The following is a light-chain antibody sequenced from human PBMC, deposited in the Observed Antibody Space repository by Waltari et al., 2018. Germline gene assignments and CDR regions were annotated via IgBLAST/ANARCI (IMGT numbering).Light chain of an antibody. J-gene: IGKJ1*01. CDR3: QQYNRWPPWT. V-gene: IGKV3-15*01. CDR2: GAS. CDR1: QRVSSY. Sequence: EIVLTQSPATLSLSPGERATLSCRASQRVSSYLAWYQQKPGQAPRLLIYGASTRATGIPARFSGSGSGTEFTLTISSMQSEDFAVYYCQQYNRWPPWTFGQGTKVEI.